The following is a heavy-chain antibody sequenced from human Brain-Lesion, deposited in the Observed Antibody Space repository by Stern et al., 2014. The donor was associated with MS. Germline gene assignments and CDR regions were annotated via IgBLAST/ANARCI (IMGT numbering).Heavy chain of an antibody. V-gene: IGHV2-26*01. CDR2: IFSTGET. CDR3: ARMREYCSGGICFAGYYDS. Sequence: QVTLRESGPVLVNPTETLTLTCSVSGFSLSNAAMGVSWIRQPPGKALECLAHIFSTGETAYSTSLKSRLTISKDTPRSQVVLTMTNMDPVDTATYYCARMREYCSGGICFAGYYDSWGQGTLVTVSS. CDR1: GFSLSNAAMG. D-gene: IGHD2-15*01. J-gene: IGHJ4*02.